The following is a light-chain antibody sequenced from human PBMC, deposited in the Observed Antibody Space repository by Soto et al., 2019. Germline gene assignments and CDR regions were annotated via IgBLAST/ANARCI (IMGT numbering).Light chain of an antibody. CDR1: QRISSK. J-gene: IGKJ2*01. Sequence: EIVMTQSPATLSVSPGERATLSCRASQRISSKLAWYQQKPGQAPRLLVYGPSTRATGIPARFSGSGSGTEFTLTISSLQSEDFAVYYCQQYNDWPLTFGQGTKLEIK. CDR3: QQYNDWPLT. V-gene: IGKV3-15*01. CDR2: GPS.